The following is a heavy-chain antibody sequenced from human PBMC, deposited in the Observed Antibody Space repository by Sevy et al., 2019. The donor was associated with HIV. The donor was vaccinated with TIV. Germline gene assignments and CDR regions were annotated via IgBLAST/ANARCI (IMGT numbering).Heavy chain of an antibody. D-gene: IGHD6-13*01. Sequence: GGSLRLSCVGSGFTFREYSMNWVRQAPGKGLEWVSYISGNSTTIEHADSVKGRFSISRDNADNSVFLQMNRLRVEDTAVYYCARSLAAAENWFDPWGQGTLVTVSS. CDR1: GFTFREYS. V-gene: IGHV3-48*01. J-gene: IGHJ5*02. CDR2: ISGNSTTI. CDR3: ARSLAAAENWFDP.